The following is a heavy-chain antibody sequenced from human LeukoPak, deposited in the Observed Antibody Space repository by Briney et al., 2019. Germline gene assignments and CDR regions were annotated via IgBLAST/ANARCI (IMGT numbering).Heavy chain of an antibody. D-gene: IGHD6-13*01. CDR3: ARLSSSWLYCDY. J-gene: IGHJ4*02. Sequence: ASETLSLTCTVSDGSISSSSYYWGWIRQPPGKWLEWIGSIYYSGSTYYNPSLKSRVTISLDTSKNQFSLKVSSVTAADTAVYYCARLSSSWLYCDYWGQGILVTVSS. CDR2: IYYSGST. V-gene: IGHV4-39*07. CDR1: DGSISSSSYY.